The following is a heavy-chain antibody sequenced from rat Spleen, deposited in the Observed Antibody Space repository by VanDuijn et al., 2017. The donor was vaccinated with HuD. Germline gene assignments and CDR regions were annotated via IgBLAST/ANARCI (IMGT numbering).Heavy chain of an antibody. CDR1: GFSLTSNG. D-gene: IGHD1-11*01. V-gene: IGHV2S12*01. CDR2: ISSGGST. Sequence: QVQLKESGPGLVQPSQTLSLTCTVSGFSLTSNGVSWVRQPPGKGLEWIAAISSGGSTYYNSALKSRLSISRDTSKSQVFLQMNSLQTDDTAIYFCARSYGGYTQHWFAYWGQGVMVTVSS. CDR3: ARSYGGYTQHWFAY. J-gene: IGHJ2*01.